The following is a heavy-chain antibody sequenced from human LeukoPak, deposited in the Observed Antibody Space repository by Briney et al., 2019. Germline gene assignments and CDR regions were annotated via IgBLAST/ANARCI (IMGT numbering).Heavy chain of an antibody. CDR3: ARGRDILTGYYPSYMDV. D-gene: IGHD3-9*01. V-gene: IGHV4-59*01. CDR2: IYYSGST. Sequence: SETLSLTCTVPGGSISSYYWSWIRQPPGKGLEWIGYIYYSGSTNYNPSLKSRVTISVDTSKNQFSLKLSSVTAADTAVYYCARGRDILTGYYPSYMDVWGKGTTVTVSS. CDR1: GGSISSYY. J-gene: IGHJ6*03.